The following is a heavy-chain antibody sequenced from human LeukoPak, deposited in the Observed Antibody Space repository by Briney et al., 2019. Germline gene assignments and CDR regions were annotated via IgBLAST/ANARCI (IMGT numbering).Heavy chain of an antibody. V-gene: IGHV1-69*05. J-gene: IGHJ6*03. D-gene: IGHD3-16*01. CDR1: GGTFSSYS. CDR2: IIPIFGTA. CDR3: ARGVLGYYYYMDV. Sequence: SVKVSCKASGGTFSSYSINWVRQAPGQGLEWMGRIIPIFGTANYAQKFQGRVTITTDESTSTAYMGLSSLRSDDTAVYYCARGVLGYYYYMDVWGKGTTVTVSS.